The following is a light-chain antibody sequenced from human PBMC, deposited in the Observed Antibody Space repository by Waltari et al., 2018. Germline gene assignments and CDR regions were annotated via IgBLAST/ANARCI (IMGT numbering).Light chain of an antibody. CDR2: DAS. Sequence: DIQMTQSPSTLSASVGERVTITCRASQSISSWLAWYQQKPGKAPKLLIYDASNLESGVPSSFSGSGSGTEFTLTISSLQPDDFATYYCQQYNNWPPLFGQGTKVEIK. V-gene: IGKV1-5*01. CDR3: QQYNNWPPL. CDR1: QSISSW. J-gene: IGKJ1*01.